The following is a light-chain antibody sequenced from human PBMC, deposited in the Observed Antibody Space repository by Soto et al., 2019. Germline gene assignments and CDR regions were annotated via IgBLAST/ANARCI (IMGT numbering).Light chain of an antibody. CDR2: GAS. CDR3: QQYGSSLWT. Sequence: EIVLTQSPGTLSLSPGERATLSCRASQSVSSSYLAWYQQKPGQAPRLLIYGASSRATGIPDRFSGSGSGTDFTLTISRREPEDFAVYYCQQYGSSLWTFGQGTKVHIK. CDR1: QSVSSSY. V-gene: IGKV3-20*01. J-gene: IGKJ1*01.